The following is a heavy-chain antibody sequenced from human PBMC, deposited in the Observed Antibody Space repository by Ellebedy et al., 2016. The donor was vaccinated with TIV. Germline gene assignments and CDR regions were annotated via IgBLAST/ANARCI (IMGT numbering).Heavy chain of an antibody. V-gene: IGHV3-66*01. CDR3: ARDKNNSWSPVY. CDR1: GLTVTSNY. J-gene: IGHJ4*02. D-gene: IGHD1/OR15-1a*01. Sequence: PGGSLRLSCAASGLTVTSNYMSWVRKAPGKGLEWVSVIYTGGSTYYADSVKGRFTISRDNSKNTLYLQMNSLRAEDTAVYYCARDKNNSWSPVYWGQGTLVTVSS. CDR2: IYTGGST.